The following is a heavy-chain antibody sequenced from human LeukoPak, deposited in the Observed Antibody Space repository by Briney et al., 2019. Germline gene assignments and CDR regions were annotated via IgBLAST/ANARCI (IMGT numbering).Heavy chain of an antibody. J-gene: IGHJ5*02. D-gene: IGHD3-10*01. CDR3: ARQGGDTMVRGVIKDWFDP. V-gene: IGHV4-39*01. Sequence: SETLSLTCTVTGDSINSSVYYWAWIRQPPGKGLVWIGSLYYNGYTYYNPSLKSRVTMSVDTSKNHFSLKPNSVTAADTAVYYCARQGGDTMVRGVIKDWFDPWGQGTLVTVSS. CDR1: GDSINSSVYY. CDR2: LYYNGYT.